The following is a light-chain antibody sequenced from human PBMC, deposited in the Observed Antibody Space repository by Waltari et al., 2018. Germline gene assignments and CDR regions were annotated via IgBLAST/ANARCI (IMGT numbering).Light chain of an antibody. Sequence: QLVLTQSPSASASLGASVKLTCTLSSWHSSNVIAWHQQQPEKGPRYLMKVNSDGSHSKGDEIPIRFSGSSSGADRSLTIASGQSEDEADYYCQTGGHGTWVFGGWTKLTVL. V-gene: IGLV4-69*01. CDR2: VNSDGSH. CDR3: QTGGHGTWV. J-gene: IGLJ3*02. CDR1: SWHSSNV.